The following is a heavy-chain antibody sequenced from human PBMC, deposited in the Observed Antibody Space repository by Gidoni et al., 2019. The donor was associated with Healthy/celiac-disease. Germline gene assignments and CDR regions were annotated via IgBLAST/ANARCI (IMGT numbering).Heavy chain of an antibody. CDR1: VFTFSSYA. J-gene: IGHJ4*02. CDR2: ISSNGGST. CDR3: VKDTGMDARFDY. Sequence: EVQLVESVGGFVQPGGSLSLSCSSSVFTFSSYAMHWVRQAPGKGLEYVSAISSNGGSTDYADSVKGRFTIYRDNSKNTRYLKMRSLRAEETAVYYCVKDTGMDARFDYWGQGTLVTVSS. D-gene: IGHD4-4*01. V-gene: IGHV3-64D*09.